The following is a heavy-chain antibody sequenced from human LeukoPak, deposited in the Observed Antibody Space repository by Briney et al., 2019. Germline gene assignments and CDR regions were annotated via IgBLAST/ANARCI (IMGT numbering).Heavy chain of an antibody. CDR3: ARRMTTTSVYYFDY. J-gene: IGHJ4*02. CDR2: TNHSGST. D-gene: IGHD1-14*01. CDR1: GGSFSGYY. V-gene: IGHV4-34*01. Sequence: SETLSLTCAVYGGSFSGYYWSWIRQPPGKGLEWIGETNHSGSTNYNPSLKSRVTISVDTSKNQFSLKLSSVTAADTAVYYCARRMTTTSVYYFDYWGQGTLVTVSS.